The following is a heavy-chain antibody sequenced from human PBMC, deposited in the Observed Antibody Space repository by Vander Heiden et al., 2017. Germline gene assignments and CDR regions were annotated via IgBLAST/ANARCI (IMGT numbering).Heavy chain of an antibody. V-gene: IGHV3-30*18. CDR3: AKSDPSNWYGIDY. J-gene: IGHJ4*02. Sequence: QVQVVESGGGVVQAGRYLRLSCAAAGFTSSSHGMHWVRQAPGKGLEWVAVISYDGSSKYLADAVKGRFTISRDNSKNTLYLQMNRMRAEDTAVYYFAKSDPSNWYGIDYWGQGTLVTVSS. D-gene: IGHD6-13*01. CDR1: GFTSSSHG. CDR2: ISYDGSSK.